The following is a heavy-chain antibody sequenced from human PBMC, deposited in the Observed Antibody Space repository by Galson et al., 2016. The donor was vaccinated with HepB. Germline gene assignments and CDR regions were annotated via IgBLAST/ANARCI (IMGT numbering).Heavy chain of an antibody. D-gene: IGHD5-24*01. CDR1: GFAFSNSA. Sequence: SLRLSCAASGFAFSNSAMGWIRQVPGKGLEWVSTISPGRPNTHYADSVWSRFTISRDDAKDTVFLHMYSLRDEDTAVYYCAVWLQAHFDHWSQGTFVAVSS. CDR3: AVWLQAHFDH. CDR2: ISPGRPNT. J-gene: IGHJ4*02. V-gene: IGHV3-23*01.